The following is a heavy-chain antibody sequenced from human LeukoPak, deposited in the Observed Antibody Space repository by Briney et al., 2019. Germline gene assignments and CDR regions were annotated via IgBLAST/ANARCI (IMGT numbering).Heavy chain of an antibody. CDR1: GVSIGNTANF. Sequence: SETLSLTCTVSGVSIGNTANFWGWIRQPPGKELEWIGSIHYSERTYYKSSLKSRLTMSVDMSKNQFSLKLSSVTAADTAVYYCARSGYAYYFDYWGQGTLVTVSS. D-gene: IGHD5-12*01. J-gene: IGHJ4*02. CDR2: IHYSERT. CDR3: ARSGYAYYFDY. V-gene: IGHV4-39*01.